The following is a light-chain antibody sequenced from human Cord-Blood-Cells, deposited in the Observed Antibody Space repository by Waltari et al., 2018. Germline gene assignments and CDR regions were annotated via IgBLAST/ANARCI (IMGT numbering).Light chain of an antibody. CDR1: QSISSY. Sequence: DIQMTQSPSSLPASVGDRVTITCRPSQSISSYLNWYQQKPGKAPKLLIYAASSLQSGVPSRFSGSGSGTDFTLTISSLQPEDFATYYCQQSYSTPFTFGPGTKVDIK. CDR3: QQSYSTPFT. CDR2: AAS. V-gene: IGKV1-39*01. J-gene: IGKJ3*01.